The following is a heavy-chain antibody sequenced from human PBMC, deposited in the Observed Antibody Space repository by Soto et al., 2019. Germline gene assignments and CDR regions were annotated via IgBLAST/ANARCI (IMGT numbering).Heavy chain of an antibody. D-gene: IGHD2-2*01. CDR2: ISGSGGST. J-gene: IGHJ5*02. Sequence: GGALRLSSAAWGFIFSRYALRCGRQAPGRGLEWVSAISGSGGSTYYADSVKGRFTISRDNSKNTLYLQMNSLRAEDTAVYYCAKEKISTSCRNWFDPWGQGT. V-gene: IGHV3-23*01. CDR3: AKEKISTSCRNWFDP. CDR1: GFIFSRYA.